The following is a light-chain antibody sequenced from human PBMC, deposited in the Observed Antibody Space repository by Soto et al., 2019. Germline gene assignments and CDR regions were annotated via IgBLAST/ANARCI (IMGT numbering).Light chain of an antibody. CDR2: DAS. CDR1: QSIGTW. Sequence: DIQLTQSPSTLSASVVDRIIITFRASQSIGTWLAWHQHRPGEGPKLLIHDASSLESGVPSRFSGSGSGTEFTLTISSLQPEDFGIYYCQQYENYWTFGQGTKVDI. V-gene: IGKV1-5*01. CDR3: QQYENYWT. J-gene: IGKJ1*01.